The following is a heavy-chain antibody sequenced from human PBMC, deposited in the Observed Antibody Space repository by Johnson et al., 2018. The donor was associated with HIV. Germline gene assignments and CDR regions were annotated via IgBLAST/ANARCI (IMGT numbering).Heavy chain of an antibody. CDR2: ISYDGSNK. CDR1: GFTFSDYY. Sequence: QVQLVESGGGLVKPGGSLSLSCAASGFTFSDYYMSWIRQAPAKGLEWVAVISYDGSNKYYADSVKGRFTISRDNSKNSLFLQMNCVRAEDTAVYYCARDREYGLAWGWTLDIWGQGTMVTVSS. CDR3: ARDREYGLAWGWTLDI. D-gene: IGHD2/OR15-2a*01. J-gene: IGHJ3*02. V-gene: IGHV3-30*03.